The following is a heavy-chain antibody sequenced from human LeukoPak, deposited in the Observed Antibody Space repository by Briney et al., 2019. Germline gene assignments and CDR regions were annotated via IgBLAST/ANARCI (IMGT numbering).Heavy chain of an antibody. D-gene: IGHD6-13*01. CDR2: IKQDGSEK. CDR1: GFTFSSYW. Sequence: GGSLRLSCAASGFTFSSYWMSWVRQAPGKGLEWVANIKQDGSEKYYVDSVKGRFTISRDNSNSTLYLQMDSLRGDDAAVYYCAKAVGSISWSFDYWGQGTLVTVSS. V-gene: IGHV3-7*02. CDR3: AKAVGSISWSFDY. J-gene: IGHJ4*02.